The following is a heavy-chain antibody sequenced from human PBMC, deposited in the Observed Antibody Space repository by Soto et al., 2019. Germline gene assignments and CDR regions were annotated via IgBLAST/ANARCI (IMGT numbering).Heavy chain of an antibody. V-gene: IGHV3-7*05. CDR3: ARDLSGNGLWDYYGMDV. J-gene: IGHJ6*02. Sequence: GGSLRLSCAASGFTFSSYWMSWVRQAPGKGLEWVANIKQDGSEKYYVDSVKGRFTISRDNAKNSLYLQMNSLRAEDTAVYYWARDLSGNGLWDYYGMDVWGQGTTVTVSS. CDR2: IKQDGSEK. CDR1: GFTFSSYW. D-gene: IGHD3-16*01.